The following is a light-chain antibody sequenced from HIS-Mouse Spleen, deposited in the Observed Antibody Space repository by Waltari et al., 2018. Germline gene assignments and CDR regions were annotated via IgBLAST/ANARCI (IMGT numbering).Light chain of an antibody. J-gene: IGLJ2*01. V-gene: IGLV2-14*01. CDR2: EVS. CDR3: SSYTSSSPYVV. CDR1: SRDVGGDNY. Sequence: QSALTQPASVSGSPGQSITISCTGTSRDVGGDNYVSWYQQHPGKAPKLMIYEVSNRPSGVSNRFSGSKSGNTASLTISGLQAEDEADYYCSSYTSSSPYVVFGGGTKLTVL.